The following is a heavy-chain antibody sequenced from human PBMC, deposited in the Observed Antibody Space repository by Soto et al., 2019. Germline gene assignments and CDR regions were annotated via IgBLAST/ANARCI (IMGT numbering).Heavy chain of an antibody. CDR3: ARARYSSSWSHYYYGMDV. J-gene: IGHJ6*02. V-gene: IGHV3-21*01. CDR2: ISISSTYI. D-gene: IGHD6-13*01. Sequence: GSLRLSCAASGFTFSSHSMNWVRQAPGKGLEWVSSISISSTYIYYADSLKGRFTISRDDAKNSLYLQMNSLRAEDTAVYYCARARYSSSWSHYYYGMDVWGQGTTVTVS. CDR1: GFTFSSHS.